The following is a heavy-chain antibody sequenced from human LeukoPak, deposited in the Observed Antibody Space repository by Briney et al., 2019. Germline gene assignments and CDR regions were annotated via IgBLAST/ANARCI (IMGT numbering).Heavy chain of an antibody. Sequence: SVKVSCKASGGTFSSYAISWVRQAPGQGLEWMGGIIPIFGTANYAQKFQGRVTITADESTSTAYMELSSLRSEDTAVYYCARDLAPPHDRPRRYYSAYGMAGWGQGTKVTVSS. D-gene: IGHD1-1*01. J-gene: IGHJ6*02. CDR2: IIPIFGTA. CDR3: ARDLAPPHDRPRRYYSAYGMAG. V-gene: IGHV1-69*13. CDR1: GGTFSSYA.